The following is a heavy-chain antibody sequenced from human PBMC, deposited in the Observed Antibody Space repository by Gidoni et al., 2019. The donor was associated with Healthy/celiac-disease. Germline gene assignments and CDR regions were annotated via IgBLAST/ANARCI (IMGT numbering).Heavy chain of an antibody. V-gene: IGHV1-69*01. Sequence: QVQLVQSGAEVKKPGSSVKVSCKASGGTFSSYAISWVRQAPGQGHEWMGGIIPIFGTANYAQKFQGRVTITADESTGTAYMELSRLRSEDTAVYYCAGGRGLHFAEYFQHWGQGTLVTVSS. CDR2: IIPIFGTA. D-gene: IGHD3-16*01. J-gene: IGHJ1*01. CDR3: AGGRGLHFAEYFQH. CDR1: GGTFSSYA.